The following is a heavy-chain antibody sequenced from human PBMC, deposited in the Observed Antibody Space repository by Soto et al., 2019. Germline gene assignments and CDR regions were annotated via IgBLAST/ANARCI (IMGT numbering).Heavy chain of an antibody. D-gene: IGHD2-15*01. J-gene: IGHJ4*02. CDR3: ARGYCSGGSCLNDY. Sequence: QLQLQESGPGLVKPSETLSLTCTVSGGSISSSSYYWGWIRQPPGKGLEWIGSIYYSGSTYYNPSLKSRVTISVDTSKNQFSLKLSSVTAADTAVYYCARGYCSGGSCLNDYWGQGTLVTVSS. CDR1: GGSISSSSYY. CDR2: IYYSGST. V-gene: IGHV4-39*01.